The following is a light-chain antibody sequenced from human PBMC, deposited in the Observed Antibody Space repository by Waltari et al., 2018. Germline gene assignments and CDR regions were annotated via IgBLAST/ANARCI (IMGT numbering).Light chain of an antibody. Sequence: QQFPGRAPKLLIYLDDHRPSGVPDRFSASKSGSSASLTISGLRPEDEADYHCAGWDDSLTGVVFGGGTKLTV. J-gene: IGLJ2*01. CDR2: LDD. V-gene: IGLV1-47*01. CDR3: AGWDDSLTGVV.